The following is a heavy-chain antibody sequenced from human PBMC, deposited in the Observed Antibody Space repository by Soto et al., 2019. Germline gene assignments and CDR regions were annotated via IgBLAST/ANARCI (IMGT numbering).Heavy chain of an antibody. CDR1: GFTFSSYG. CDR3: ARDLFLRSYYYYGMDV. D-gene: IGHD3-10*01. CDR2: IWYDGSNK. J-gene: IGHJ6*02. V-gene: IGHV3-33*01. Sequence: QVQLVESGGGVVQPGRSLRLSCAASGFTFSSYGMHWVRQAPGKGLEWVAVIWYDGSNKYYADSVKGRFTISRDNSKNTLYLTRNSRRAEDTAVYYCARDLFLRSYYYYGMDVWGQGTTVTVSS.